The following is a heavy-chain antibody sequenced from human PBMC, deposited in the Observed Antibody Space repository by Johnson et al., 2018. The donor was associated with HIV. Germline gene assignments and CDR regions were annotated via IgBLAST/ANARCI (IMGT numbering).Heavy chain of an antibody. CDR2: IGASGITT. V-gene: IGHV3-23*04. D-gene: IGHD3-22*01. CDR1: GFTFRNYA. Sequence: VQLVESGGDLIQPGGSLRLSCAASGFTFRNYAMSWVRQAPGKGLEWVSGIGASGITTYYADSVKGRFTISRDSSKNTLYLQMNSLRAEDTAVYYCARGSRYTYDNDDAYLLHAFDIWGQGTMVTVSS. J-gene: IGHJ3*02. CDR3: ARGSRYTYDNDDAYLLHAFDI.